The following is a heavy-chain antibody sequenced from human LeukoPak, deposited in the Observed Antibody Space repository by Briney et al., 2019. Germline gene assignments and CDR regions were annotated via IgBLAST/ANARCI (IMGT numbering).Heavy chain of an antibody. V-gene: IGHV3-30*18. J-gene: IGHJ4*02. D-gene: IGHD6-13*01. CDR1: GFTFSSYG. Sequence: GGSLRLSCPSSGFTFSSYGMHWVRQAPGKGLEWVAVISYDGSNKYYADSVKGRFTISRDNSNNTLYLQMNSLRPEDTAVYSCEKDQVVAGIAAGSDYWGQGTLVTVSS. CDR3: EKDQVVAGIAAGSDY. CDR2: ISYDGSNK.